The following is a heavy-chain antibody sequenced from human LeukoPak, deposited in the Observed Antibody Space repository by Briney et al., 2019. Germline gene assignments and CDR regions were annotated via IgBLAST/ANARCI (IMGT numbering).Heavy chain of an antibody. V-gene: IGHV3-48*04. CDR2: TTSSSSSI. Sequence: GGSLRLSCAASGFTFSSYSLNWVRQAPGKGLEWVSYTTSSSSSIYYADSVKGRFTISRDNAKNSLYLQMNSLRAEDTAMYYCARDYCSGGRCYSVDYWGQGTLVTVSS. CDR3: ARDYCSGGRCYSVDY. D-gene: IGHD2-15*01. J-gene: IGHJ4*02. CDR1: GFTFSSYS.